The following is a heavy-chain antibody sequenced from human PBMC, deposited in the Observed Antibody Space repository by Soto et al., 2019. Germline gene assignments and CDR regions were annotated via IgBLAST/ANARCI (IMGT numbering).Heavy chain of an antibody. CDR3: ARSMTTVVTPLYAFDI. V-gene: IGHV4-31*03. J-gene: IGHJ3*02. Sequence: SETLSLTCTVSGGSISSGGYYWSWTRQHPGKGLEWIGYIYYSGSTYYNPSLKSRVTISVDTSKNQFSLKLSSVTAADTAVYYCARSMTTVVTPLYAFDIWGQGTMVTVSS. CDR1: GGSISSGGYY. CDR2: IYYSGST. D-gene: IGHD4-17*01.